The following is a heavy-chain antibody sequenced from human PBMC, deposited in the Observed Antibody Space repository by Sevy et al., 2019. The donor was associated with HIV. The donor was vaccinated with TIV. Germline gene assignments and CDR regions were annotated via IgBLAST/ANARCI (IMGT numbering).Heavy chain of an antibody. CDR2: ISGSGTRT. CDR3: AKGGGGHYDPDEIGYYFYYYNMDV. V-gene: IGHV3-23*01. J-gene: IGHJ6*03. D-gene: IGHD3-22*01. Sequence: GGSLRLSCAVSGLSFDSYGMTWVRQAPGKGLEWVSGISGSGTRTYYADSVKGRFIISRDNSKNTLYLQMNSLRSEDTAIYYCAKGGGGHYDPDEIGYYFYYYNMDVWGKGTTVTVSS. CDR1: GLSFDSYG.